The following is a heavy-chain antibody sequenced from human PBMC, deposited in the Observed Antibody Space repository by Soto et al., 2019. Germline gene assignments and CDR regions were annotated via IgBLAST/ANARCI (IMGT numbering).Heavy chain of an antibody. CDR1: GFSLTTRGVG. CDR3: AHIPNYYQYYWFDP. V-gene: IGHV2-5*02. D-gene: IGHD3-10*01. Sequence: QITLKESGPTLVKPTQTLTLTCTFSGFSLTTRGVGVGWIRQPPGKALECLALIYWDDDKRYSPSLQSRLSITKDISKHQVVLTMTNVDPVYTATYYCAHIPNYYQYYWFDPWGQGTLVSVSS. J-gene: IGHJ5*02. CDR2: IYWDDDK.